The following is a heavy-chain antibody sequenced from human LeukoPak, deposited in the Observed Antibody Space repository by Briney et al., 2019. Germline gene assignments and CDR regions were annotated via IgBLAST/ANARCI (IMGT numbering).Heavy chain of an antibody. CDR1: GFTFDDYA. D-gene: IGHD3-10*01. V-gene: IGHV3-9*01. J-gene: IGHJ5*02. CDR3: ARETYYYGSGSSYNWFDP. Sequence: GGSLRLSCAASGFTFDDYAMHWVRQAPGKGLEWVSGISWNSGSIGYADSVKGRFTISRDNAKNSLYLQMNSLRAEDTAVYYCARETYYYGSGSSYNWFDPWGQGTLVTVSS. CDR2: ISWNSGSI.